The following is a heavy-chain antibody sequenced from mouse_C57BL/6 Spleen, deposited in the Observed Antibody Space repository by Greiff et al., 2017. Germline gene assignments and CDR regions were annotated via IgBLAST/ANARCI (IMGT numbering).Heavy chain of an antibody. J-gene: IGHJ2*01. CDR3: AREVYYGSYFDS. Sequence: EVQVVESGGGLVKPGASLKLSCAASGFTFSSYAMSWVRQTPEKRLEWVATISDGGSYTYYPDNVKGRFTISRDNAKNNLYQQMSHLKSEDTAMYYCAREVYYGSYFDSWVHGTTLTVSS. CDR1: GFTFSSYA. D-gene: IGHD2-1*01. V-gene: IGHV5-4*01. CDR2: ISDGGSYT.